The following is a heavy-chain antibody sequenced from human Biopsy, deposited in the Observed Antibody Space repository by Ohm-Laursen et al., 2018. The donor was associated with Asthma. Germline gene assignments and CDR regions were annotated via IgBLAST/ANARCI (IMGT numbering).Heavy chain of an antibody. CDR2: ISWNSGNI. J-gene: IGHJ2*01. D-gene: IGHD3-22*01. CDR3: AKSADYYDSTDYLDF. Sequence: SLRLSCSASGFSFDDCAMHWVRQAPGKGLEWVSSISWNSGNIDYAVSVKGRFTISRDNAKNSLYLQMQSLRPEDTAFYYCAKSADYYDSTDYLDFWGRGTLVTVSA. V-gene: IGHV3-9*01. CDR1: GFSFDDCA.